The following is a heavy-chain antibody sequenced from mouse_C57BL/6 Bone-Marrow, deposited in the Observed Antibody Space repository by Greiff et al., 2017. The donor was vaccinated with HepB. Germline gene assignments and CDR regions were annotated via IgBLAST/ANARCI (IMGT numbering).Heavy chain of an antibody. Sequence: QVQLQQSGAELARPGASVKLSCKASGYTFTSYGISWVKQRTGQGLEWIGEIYPRSGNTYYNEKFKGKATLTADKSSSTAYMELRSLTSEDSAVYFCAEGFQAWFAYWGQGTLVTVSA. V-gene: IGHV1-81*01. J-gene: IGHJ3*01. CDR1: GYTFTSYG. CDR3: AEGFQAWFAY. CDR2: IYPRSGNT.